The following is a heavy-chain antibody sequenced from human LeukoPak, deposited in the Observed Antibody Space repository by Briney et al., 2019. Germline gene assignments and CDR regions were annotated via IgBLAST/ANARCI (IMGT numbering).Heavy chain of an antibody. CDR1: GFAFKTYA. Sequence: GGSLRLSCAASGFAFKTYAMTWVRQAPGKGLEWVSAISANGGSTYYADSVTGRFTISRDNSKNTLYLQMNSLRAEDTALYYCAKLPTGYPSWFDPWGQGTLVTVSS. CDR2: ISANGGST. D-gene: IGHD3-9*01. V-gene: IGHV3-23*01. J-gene: IGHJ5*02. CDR3: AKLPTGYPSWFDP.